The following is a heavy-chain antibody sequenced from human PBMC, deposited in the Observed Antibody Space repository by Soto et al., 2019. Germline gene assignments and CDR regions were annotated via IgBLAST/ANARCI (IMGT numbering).Heavy chain of an antibody. D-gene: IGHD3-10*01. CDR1: GFTFSDYY. J-gene: IGHJ4*02. CDR2: ISSSGSTI. V-gene: IGHV3-11*01. Sequence: QVQLVESGGGLVKPGGSLRLSCAASGFTFSDYYMSWIRQAPGKGLEWVSYISSSGSTIYYADSVKGWSTTSRDNAKNSRYRQMNGLSAEDTAVYYCAGAKDYSGSGSYVGYGGQGTLVTVSS. CDR3: AGAKDYSGSGSYVGY.